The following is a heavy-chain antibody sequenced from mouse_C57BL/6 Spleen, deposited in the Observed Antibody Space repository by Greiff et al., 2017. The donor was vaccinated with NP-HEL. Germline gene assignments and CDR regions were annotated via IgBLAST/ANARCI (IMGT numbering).Heavy chain of an antibody. Sequence: QVQLQQSGAELVKPGASVKLSCKASGYTFTSYWMHWVKQRPGQGLEWIGMIHPNSGSTNYNEKFKSKATLTVDKSSSTAYMQLSSLTSEDSAVYYCARRGDSSGFFFDYWGQGTTLTVSS. D-gene: IGHD3-2*02. CDR2: IHPNSGST. CDR1: GYTFTSYW. V-gene: IGHV1-64*01. J-gene: IGHJ2*01. CDR3: ARRGDSSGFFFDY.